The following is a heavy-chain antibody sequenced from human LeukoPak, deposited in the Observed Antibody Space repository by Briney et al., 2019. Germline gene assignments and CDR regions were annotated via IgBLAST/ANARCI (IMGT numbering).Heavy chain of an antibody. CDR2: IIIGSNYI. Sequence: GGSLRLSGAASEFTFSAISLTWFGQAQGKGLGWCSSIIIGSNYIYYADSVEGRFTTSRANAKHSMYLQMNRLRAEDTAVYYCARDQTSLDDSSGYRKYSFGFWGQGTLVTVSS. V-gene: IGHV3-21*01. D-gene: IGHD3-22*01. CDR3: ARDQTSLDDSSGYRKYSFGF. J-gene: IGHJ4*02. CDR1: EFTFSAIS.